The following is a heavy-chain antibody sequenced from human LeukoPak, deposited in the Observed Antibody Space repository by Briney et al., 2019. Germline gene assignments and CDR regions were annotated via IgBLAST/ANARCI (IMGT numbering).Heavy chain of an antibody. Sequence: ASVKVSCKASGYTFTSYDINWVRQATGQGLEWMGWMNPNSGNTGYAQKFQGRVTMTRNTSISTAYMELSSLRSGDTAVYYCARGRRVRGVHKTYYYYMDVWGKGTTVTISS. CDR2: MNPNSGNT. V-gene: IGHV1-8*01. CDR3: ARGRRVRGVHKTYYYYMDV. D-gene: IGHD3-10*01. J-gene: IGHJ6*03. CDR1: GYTFTSYD.